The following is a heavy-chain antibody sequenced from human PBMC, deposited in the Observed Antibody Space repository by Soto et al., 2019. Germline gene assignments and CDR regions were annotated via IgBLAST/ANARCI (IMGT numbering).Heavy chain of an antibody. V-gene: IGHV3-33*01. CDR1: GFTFSSYG. CDR2: IWYDGSNK. D-gene: IGHD3-9*01. J-gene: IGHJ4*02. Sequence: GGSLRLSCAASGFTFSSYGMHWVRQAPGKGLEWVAVIWYDGSNKYYADSVKGRFTSSRDNSKNTLYLQMNSLRAEDTAVYYCARDLEYYDILTGYSTHHDYWGQGTLVTVSS. CDR3: ARDLEYYDILTGYSTHHDY.